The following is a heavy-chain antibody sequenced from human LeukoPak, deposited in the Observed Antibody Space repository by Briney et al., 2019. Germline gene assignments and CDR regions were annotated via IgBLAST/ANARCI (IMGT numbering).Heavy chain of an antibody. CDR2: ISPNGGGT. CDR3: AWVLWRPALGF. V-gene: IGHV1-2*02. Sequence: GASVKVSCKASGYSFTDYYIHWVRQAPGQGPEWLGWISPNGGGTIYARKFRGRISLTMDSSISTAYMELNRLQSDDTAMYYCAWVLWRPALGFWGQGTLVTVS. CDR1: GYSFTDYY. D-gene: IGHD3-10*01. J-gene: IGHJ1*01.